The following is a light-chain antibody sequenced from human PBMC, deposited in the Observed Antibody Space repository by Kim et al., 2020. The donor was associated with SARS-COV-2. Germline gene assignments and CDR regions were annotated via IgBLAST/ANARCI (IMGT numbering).Light chain of an antibody. J-gene: IGKJ4*01. V-gene: IGKV3-20*01. Sequence: CPGERATLSCRASQSVSSSSLAWYQQKPGQAPRLLIYGASSRATGIPDRISGSGSGTDFTLTISRLEPEDFAVYYCHQYGSSLLTFGGGTKVDIK. CDR2: GAS. CDR1: QSVSSSS. CDR3: HQYGSSLLT.